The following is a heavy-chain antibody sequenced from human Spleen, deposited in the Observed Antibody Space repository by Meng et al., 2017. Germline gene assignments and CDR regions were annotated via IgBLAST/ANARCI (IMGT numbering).Heavy chain of an antibody. Sequence: EVQLVESGGGLVQPGESLRLSCAASGFTFSSYWMQWIRQATGKGLMCVSRVKTDEINRDYADSVRGRFTISRDNAKSTLYLQMNSLRVEDTAVYFCSRDGCVSSRYDYWGQGTLVTVSS. J-gene: IGHJ4*02. CDR3: SRDGCVSSRYDY. V-gene: IGHV3-74*01. D-gene: IGHD3-16*02. CDR2: VKTDEINR. CDR1: GFTFSSYW.